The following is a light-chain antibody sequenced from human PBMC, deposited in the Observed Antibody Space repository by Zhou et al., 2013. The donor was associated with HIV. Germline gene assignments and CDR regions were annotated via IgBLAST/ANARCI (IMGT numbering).Light chain of an antibody. J-gene: IGKJ4*01. CDR2: GAS. Sequence: EFVLTQSPGTLSLSPGEKATLSCRTSQSVSSSYLAWYQQKPGQAPRLLIYGASSRATGIPDRFSGSGSGTDFTLTISRLEPEDFAVYYCQQYGSSRGTFGGGTKVEIK. V-gene: IGKV3-20*01. CDR3: QQYGSSRGT. CDR1: QSVSSSY.